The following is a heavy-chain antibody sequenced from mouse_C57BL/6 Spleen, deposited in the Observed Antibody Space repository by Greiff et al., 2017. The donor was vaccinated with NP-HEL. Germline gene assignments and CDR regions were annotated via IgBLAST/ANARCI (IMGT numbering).Heavy chain of an antibody. CDR3: ARRWLLYGFVY. J-gene: IGHJ3*01. Sequence: VQLQQSGPELVKPGASVKIPCKASGYTFTDYNMDWVKQSHGKSLEWIGDINPNNGGTIYNQKFKGKATLTVDKSSSTAYMELRSLTSEDTAVYYCARRWLLYGFVYWGQGTLVTVSA. CDR2: INPNNGGT. V-gene: IGHV1-18*01. CDR1: GYTFTDYN. D-gene: IGHD2-3*01.